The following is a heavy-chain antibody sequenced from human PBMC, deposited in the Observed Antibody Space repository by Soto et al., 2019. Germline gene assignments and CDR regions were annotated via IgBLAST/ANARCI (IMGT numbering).Heavy chain of an antibody. CDR1: GGTFSGYY. CDR2: INHSGST. Sequence: SETLCLTWAVYGGTFSGYYWSWIRQPPGKGLEWIGEINHSGSTNYNPSLKSRVTISVDTSKNQFSLKLSSVTAADTAVYYCARARDYDFWSGYSYPVWFDPWGQGTLVTVSS. CDR3: ARARDYDFWSGYSYPVWFDP. V-gene: IGHV4-34*01. D-gene: IGHD3-3*01. J-gene: IGHJ5*02.